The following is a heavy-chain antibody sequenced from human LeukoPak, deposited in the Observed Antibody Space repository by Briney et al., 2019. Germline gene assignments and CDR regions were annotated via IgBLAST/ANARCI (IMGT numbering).Heavy chain of an antibody. V-gene: IGHV3-21*01. Sequence: GGSLRLSCAASAFTFSSYSMSWVRQAPGKGLEWVSYISSSSSYIYYADSLKGRFTISRDNAKNSLYLQMNSLRAEDTAVYYCARHGSYGAFDIWGQGTMVTVSS. J-gene: IGHJ3*02. CDR2: ISSSSSYI. CDR3: ARHGSYGAFDI. D-gene: IGHD1-26*01. CDR1: AFTFSSYS.